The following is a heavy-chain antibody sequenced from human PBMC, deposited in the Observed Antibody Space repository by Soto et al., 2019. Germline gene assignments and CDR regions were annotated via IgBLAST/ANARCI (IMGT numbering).Heavy chain of an antibody. CDR3: ARGGPVVVVTAALDY. V-gene: IGHV1-46*01. CDR2: VNPSGGHT. J-gene: IGHJ4*02. CDR1: GDTFTDYY. D-gene: IGHD2-21*02. Sequence: QVQLMQSGAEVKKPGASVKVSCKASGDTFTDYYIHWVRQAPGQGLEWMGTVNPSGGHTTYAQHFRGRLTMTRDTSTSTLYMELTSLTSDDTAIYYCARGGPVVVVTAALDYWGQGTLVTVSS.